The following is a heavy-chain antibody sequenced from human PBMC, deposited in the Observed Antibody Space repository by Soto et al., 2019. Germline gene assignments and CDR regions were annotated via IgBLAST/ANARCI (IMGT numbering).Heavy chain of an antibody. V-gene: IGHV5-51*01. Sequence: GQSLKISFRCYGYNFNRYWFGWVRHWPGKRLGSMGIGFPGDSDTRYHPSFQGQVSFSADQSTGTAFLHWTSLNAADTATYYCARRNLYWSGYACYGTNDLDFWGQGTEVTVSS. D-gene: IGHD3-3*01. J-gene: IGHJ4*02. CDR1: GYNFNRYW. CDR3: ARRNLYWSGYACYGTNDLDF. CDR2: GFPGDSDT.